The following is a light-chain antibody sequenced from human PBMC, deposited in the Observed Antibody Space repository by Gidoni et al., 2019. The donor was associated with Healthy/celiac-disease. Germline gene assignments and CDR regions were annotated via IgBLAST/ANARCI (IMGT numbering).Light chain of an antibody. J-gene: IGKJ1*01. CDR3: QQSYSTPRT. Sequence: DLQMTPSPSSLSASVGDTVTITSRASQSISSYLNWYQQKPGKAPKPLIYAASSLQSGVPSRFSGSGSGTDFTLTISSLQPEDFATYYCQQSYSTPRTFGQGTKVEIK. CDR1: QSISSY. V-gene: IGKV1-39*01. CDR2: AAS.